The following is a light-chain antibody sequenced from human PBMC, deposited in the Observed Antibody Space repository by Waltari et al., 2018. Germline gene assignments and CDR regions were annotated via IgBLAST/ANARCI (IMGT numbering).Light chain of an antibody. CDR3: CSYAGAV. J-gene: IGLJ3*02. CDR1: RSGVGSYNL. Sequence: QSALTQPASVSGSPGQSITISCTGTRSGVGSYNLVSWYQQHPGNAPKLRIYEGSKRPSRVSNRFSGSKSGNTASLTISGLQAEDEADYYCCSYAGAVFGGGTKLTIL. CDR2: EGS. V-gene: IGLV2-23*01.